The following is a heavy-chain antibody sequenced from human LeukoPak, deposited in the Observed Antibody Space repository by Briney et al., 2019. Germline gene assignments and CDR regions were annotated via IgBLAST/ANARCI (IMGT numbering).Heavy chain of an antibody. CDR3: ARRGYSYGSYEFDY. CDR1: GFTFSDYF. J-gene: IGHJ4*02. V-gene: IGHV3-11*01. Sequence: GGSQRLSCAASGFTFSDYFMSWIRQAPGKGLEWVSYISSSGSTISYANSVKGRFTISRDNAKNSLYLQMNSLRAEDTAVYYCARRGYSYGSYEFDYWGQGTLVTVSS. D-gene: IGHD5-18*01. CDR2: ISSSGSTI.